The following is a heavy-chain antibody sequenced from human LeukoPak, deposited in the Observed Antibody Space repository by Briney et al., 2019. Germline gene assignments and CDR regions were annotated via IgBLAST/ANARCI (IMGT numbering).Heavy chain of an antibody. V-gene: IGHV4-59*12. CDR1: GGSISSYY. J-gene: IGHJ3*02. CDR3: AREGYCSSTSCYTRAFDI. Sequence: SETLSLTCTVSGGSISSYYWSWIRQPPGKGLEWMGYIYYSGSTNYNPSLKSRVTISVDTSKNQFSLKLSSVTAADTAVYYCAREGYCSSTSCYTRAFDIWGQGTMVTVSS. D-gene: IGHD2-2*02. CDR2: IYYSGST.